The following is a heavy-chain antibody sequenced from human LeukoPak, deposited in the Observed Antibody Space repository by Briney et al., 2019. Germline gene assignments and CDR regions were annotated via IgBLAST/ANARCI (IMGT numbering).Heavy chain of an antibody. CDR1: GGSFSGYY. J-gene: IGHJ4*02. Sequence: PSETLSLTCAVYGGSFSGYYWSWIRQPPGKGLEWIGEINHSGSTNYNPSLKSRVTISVDTSKNQFSLKLSSVTAADTAVYYCARDPGGRDFDYWGQGTLVTVSS. D-gene: IGHD1-26*01. V-gene: IGHV4-34*01. CDR2: INHSGST. CDR3: ARDPGGRDFDY.